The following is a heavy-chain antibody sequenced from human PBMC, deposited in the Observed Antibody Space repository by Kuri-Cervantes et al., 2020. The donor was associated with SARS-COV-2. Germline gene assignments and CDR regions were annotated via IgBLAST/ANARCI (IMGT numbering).Heavy chain of an antibody. Sequence: ASVKVSCKASGYTFTSYGISWVRQAPGQGLEWMGGIIPIFGTANYAQKFQGRVTMTTDTSTSTAYMELRSLRSDDTAVYYCARDHHLYPDYGSGSYGYMDVWGKGTTVTVSS. CDR1: GYTFTSYG. V-gene: IGHV1-18*01. CDR3: ARDHHLYPDYGSGSYGYMDV. D-gene: IGHD3-10*01. CDR2: IIPIFGTA. J-gene: IGHJ6*03.